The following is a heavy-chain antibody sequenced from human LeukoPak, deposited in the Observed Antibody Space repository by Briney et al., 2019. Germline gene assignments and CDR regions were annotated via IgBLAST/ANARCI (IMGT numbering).Heavy chain of an antibody. V-gene: IGHV4-39*02. CDR2: IYNTGTT. J-gene: IGHJ1*01. CDR3: ARSRIAAPGTEYFHH. CDR1: GGSISSSSFF. Sequence: SETLSLTCTVSGGSISSSSFFWGWIRQTPGKGLEWIGNIYNTGTTSYNPSLKNRVTISVDTSKIHFSLSLRSVTAADTAVYFCARSRIAAPGTEYFHHWGQGTLVTVSS. D-gene: IGHD6-13*01.